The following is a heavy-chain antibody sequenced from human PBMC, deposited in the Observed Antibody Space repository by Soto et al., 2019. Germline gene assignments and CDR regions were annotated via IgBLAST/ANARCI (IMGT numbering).Heavy chain of an antibody. J-gene: IGHJ4*02. Sequence: PSQTLSLTCAISGDSVSSNSAAWNWIRLSPSRGLEWLARTYYRSRWYNDYAVSVRSRITVNSDTSKNQFSLQLTSVTAADTAVYYCARPGGGGYSYGTFDYWGQGTLVTVSS. CDR2: TYYRSRWYN. D-gene: IGHD5-18*01. CDR1: GDSVSSNSAA. V-gene: IGHV6-1*01. CDR3: ARPGGGGYSYGTFDY.